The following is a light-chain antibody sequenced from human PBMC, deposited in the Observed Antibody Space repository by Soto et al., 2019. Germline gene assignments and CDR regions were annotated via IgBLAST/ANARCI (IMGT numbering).Light chain of an antibody. V-gene: IGKV1-27*01. CDR3: QKYDSAPWT. CDR2: AAS. J-gene: IGKJ1*01. Sequence: IQMTQSPSSLSAFVGDRVTITCRASQGINNYLAWYQHKPGKVPKLLIYAASTLQSGVPSRFSGGGSGTEFTLSISILQPEDVATYYCQKYDSAPWTFGQGTEVEIK. CDR1: QGINNY.